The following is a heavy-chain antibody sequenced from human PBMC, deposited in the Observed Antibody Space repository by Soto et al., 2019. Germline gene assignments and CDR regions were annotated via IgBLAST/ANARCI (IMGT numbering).Heavy chain of an antibody. CDR1: GGSISSSNW. J-gene: IGHJ4*02. V-gene: IGHV4-4*02. CDR2: IYHSGST. D-gene: IGHD5-18*01. CDR3: ARQGTAMAAYYFDY. Sequence: PSETLSLTCAVSGGSISSSNWWSWVRQPPGKGLEWIGEIYHSGSTNYNPSLKSRVTISVDKSKNQFSLKLSSVTAADTAVYYCARQGTAMAAYYFDYWGQGTLVTVSS.